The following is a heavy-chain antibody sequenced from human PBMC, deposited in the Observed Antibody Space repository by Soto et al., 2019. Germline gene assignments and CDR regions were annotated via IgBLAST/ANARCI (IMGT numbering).Heavy chain of an antibody. D-gene: IGHD5-18*01. V-gene: IGHV1-18*04. CDR1: GYTFTSYG. CDR2: ISAYNGNT. J-gene: IGHJ2*01. CDR3: ARDINTAMARGYFDL. Sequence: ASVKVSCKASGYTFTSYGISWVRQAPGQGLEWMGWISAYNGNTNYAQKLQGRVTMTTDTSTSTAYMELRSLRSDDTAVYYCARDINTAMARGYFDLWGRGTLVTVSS.